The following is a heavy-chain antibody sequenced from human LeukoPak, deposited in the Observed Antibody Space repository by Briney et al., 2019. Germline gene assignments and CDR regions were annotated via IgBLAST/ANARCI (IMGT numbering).Heavy chain of an antibody. CDR1: GFTFSSYT. J-gene: IGHJ4*02. V-gene: IGHV3-21*01. D-gene: IGHD3-10*01. CDR3: AREQLWSQSLDN. CDR2: ISMSSSYI. Sequence: GGSLRLSCAASGFTFSSYTMTWVRQAPGKGLGWVTSISMSSSYIYYVDSVKGRFTISRDNAKNSVYLQMDSLRVEDTAVYYCAREQLWSQSLDNWGQGTLVTVSS.